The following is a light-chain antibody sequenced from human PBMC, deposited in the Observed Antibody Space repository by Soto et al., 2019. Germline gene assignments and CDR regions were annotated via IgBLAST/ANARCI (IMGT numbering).Light chain of an antibody. V-gene: IGLV2-14*01. J-gene: IGLJ2*01. CDR2: DVS. Sequence: QSVLIQPASVSGSPGQSITISCTGSSSDVGRYNYVSWYQQHPGKAPKLMIYDVSNRPSGVSNRFSGSKSGNTASLTISGLQAEDEADYYCNSYTDTNTPVLFGGGTKLTVL. CDR3: NSYTDTNTPVL. CDR1: SSDVGRYNY.